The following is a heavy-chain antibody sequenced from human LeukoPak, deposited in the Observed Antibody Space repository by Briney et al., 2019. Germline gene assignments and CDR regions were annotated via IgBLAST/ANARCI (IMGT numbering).Heavy chain of an antibody. Sequence: ASVKVSCKASGYTFTSYYMHWVRQAPGQGLEWMGIINPSGGSTSYAQKFQGRVTMTRDTSTSTVYMELSSLRSEDTAVYYCASTGSNCYYDSSGRLSHFDYWGQGTLVTVSS. V-gene: IGHV1-46*01. CDR2: INPSGGST. D-gene: IGHD3-22*01. CDR1: GYTFTSYY. CDR3: ASTGSNCYYDSSGRLSHFDY. J-gene: IGHJ4*02.